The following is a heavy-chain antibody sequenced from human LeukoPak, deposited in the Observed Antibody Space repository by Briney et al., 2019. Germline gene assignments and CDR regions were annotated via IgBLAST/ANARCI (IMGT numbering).Heavy chain of an antibody. CDR2: INPSSGGT. V-gene: IGHV1-2*06. J-gene: IGHJ1*01. Sequence: GASVKVSCKASGYTFIGYYMHWVRQAPGQGLEWMGRINPSSGGTNYAQKFQGRVTMTRDTSISTAYMELSRLRSDDTAVYNCARDKKWLVPGTLPQEEYCQQWAEGILVAVSP. CDR3: ARDKKWLVPGTLPQEEYCQQ. CDR1: GYTFIGYY. D-gene: IGHD6-19*01.